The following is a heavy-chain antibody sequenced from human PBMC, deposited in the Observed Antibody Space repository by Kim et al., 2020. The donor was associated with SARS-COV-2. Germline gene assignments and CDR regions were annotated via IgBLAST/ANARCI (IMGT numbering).Heavy chain of an antibody. V-gene: IGHV4-39*01. Sequence: LKSRVTIAVDTSKNQFSLKLSSVTAADTAEYYCASSYCSGGSCYSFWFDPWGQGTLVTVSS. J-gene: IGHJ5*02. CDR3: ASSYCSGGSCYSFWFDP. D-gene: IGHD2-15*01.